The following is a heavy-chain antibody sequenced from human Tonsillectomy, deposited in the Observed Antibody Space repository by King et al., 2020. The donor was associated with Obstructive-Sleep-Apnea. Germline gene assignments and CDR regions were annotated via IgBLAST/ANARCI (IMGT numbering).Heavy chain of an antibody. CDR2: IYYSWST. D-gene: IGHD3-16*02. Sequence: LQLQESGPGLVKPSQTLSLTCTVSGGSISSGGYYWSWIRQHPGKGLEWIGYIYYSWSTYYNPSLKSRGTISVDTSKNPFSLKLGSVTAADTAVYYCARVPYDYVWGSYRTDYYYYGMDVWGQGTTVTVSS. V-gene: IGHV4-31*03. CDR3: ARVPYDYVWGSYRTDYYYYGMDV. J-gene: IGHJ6*02. CDR1: GGSISSGGYY.